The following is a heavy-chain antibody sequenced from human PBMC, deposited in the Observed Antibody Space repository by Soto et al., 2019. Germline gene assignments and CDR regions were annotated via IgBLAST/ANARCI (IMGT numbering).Heavy chain of an antibody. Sequence: SETLSLTCTVSGGSISSGGYYWSWIRQHPGKGLEWIGYIYYSGSTYYNPSLKSRVTISVDTSKNQFSLKLSSVTAADTAVYYCARGSYQSVWFWGQGTLVTVSS. J-gene: IGHJ4*02. CDR1: GGSISSGGYY. V-gene: IGHV4-31*03. CDR2: IYYSGST. D-gene: IGHD6-19*01. CDR3: ARGSYQSVWF.